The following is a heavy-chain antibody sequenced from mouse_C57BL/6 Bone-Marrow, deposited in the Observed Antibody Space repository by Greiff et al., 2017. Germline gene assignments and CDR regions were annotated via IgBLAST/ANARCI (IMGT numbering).Heavy chain of an antibody. J-gene: IGHJ2*01. CDR2: IDPSDSYT. CDR3: ARRRLRRGDYFDY. V-gene: IGHV1-59*01. D-gene: IGHD2-4*01. CDR1: GYTFTSYW. Sequence: VQLQQPGAELVRPGTSVKLSCKASGYTFTSYWLHWVKQRPGQGLEWIGVIDPSDSYTNYNQKFKGKATLTVYTSSSTASMQLSSLTSEDSAVYYCARRRLRRGDYFDYWGQGTTLTVSS.